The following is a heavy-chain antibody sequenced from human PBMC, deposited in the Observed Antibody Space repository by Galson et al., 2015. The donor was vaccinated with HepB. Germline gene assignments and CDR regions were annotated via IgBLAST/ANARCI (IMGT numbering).Heavy chain of an antibody. D-gene: IGHD3-10*01. V-gene: IGHV3-11*05. CDR2: ISNSAGYA. CDR1: GFTFSGYY. Sequence: SLRLSCAASGFTFSGYYMSWVRQAPGKGLEWVSYISNSAGYANYADSVKGRFAISRDNAKNSLYLQMNSLRAEDTAVYYCARETGSRNYYYPTNWGQGTLVTVSS. CDR3: ARETGSRNYYYPTN. J-gene: IGHJ4*02.